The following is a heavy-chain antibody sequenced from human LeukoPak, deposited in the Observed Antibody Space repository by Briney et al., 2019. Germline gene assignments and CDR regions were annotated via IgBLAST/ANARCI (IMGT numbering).Heavy chain of an antibody. CDR1: GFTVSSNY. J-gene: IGHJ3*02. V-gene: IGHV3-21*01. CDR2: ISSSSSYI. D-gene: IGHD3/OR15-3a*01. Sequence: GGSLILSCAASGFTVSSNYMSWVRQAPGKGLEWVSSISSSSSYIYYADSVKGRFTISRDNAKNSLYLQMNSLRAEDTAVYYCARVGLVGAFDIWGQGTMVTVSS. CDR3: ARVGLVGAFDI.